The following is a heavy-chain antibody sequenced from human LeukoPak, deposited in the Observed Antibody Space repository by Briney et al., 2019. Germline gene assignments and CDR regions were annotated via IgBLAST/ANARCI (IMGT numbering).Heavy chain of an antibody. CDR1: GFTFSSYA. J-gene: IGHJ4*02. CDR2: ISGSGGST. Sequence: PGGSLRLSCAASGFTFSSYAMSWVRQAPGKGLEWVSAISGSGGSTYYADSVKGRLTISRDNAKNSLYLQMNSLRAEDTAVYYCARNLPAADYWGQGTLVTVSS. V-gene: IGHV3-23*01. D-gene: IGHD2-2*01. CDR3: ARNLPAADY.